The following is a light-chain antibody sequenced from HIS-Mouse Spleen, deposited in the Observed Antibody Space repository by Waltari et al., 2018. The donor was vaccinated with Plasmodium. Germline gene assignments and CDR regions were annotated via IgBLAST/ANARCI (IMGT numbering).Light chain of an antibody. CDR3: QAWDSSTAWV. CDR1: QLVDKY. CDR2: QDS. J-gene: IGLJ2*01. V-gene: IGLV3-1*01. Sequence: SYELTQPPSVSVSPGQTASITCSGDQLVDKYACWYQQKPGQSPVLVIYQDSKRPSGIPERFSGSNSGNTATLTISGTQAMDEADYYCQAWDSSTAWVFGGGTKLTVL.